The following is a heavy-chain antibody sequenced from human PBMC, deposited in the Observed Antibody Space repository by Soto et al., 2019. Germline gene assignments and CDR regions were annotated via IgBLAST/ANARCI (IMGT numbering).Heavy chain of an antibody. CDR2: IYPGDSDT. V-gene: IGHV5-51*01. J-gene: IGHJ4*02. Sequence: PGEFLKIYCKGSGYSFTSYWIGWVRQMPGKGLEWMGIIYPGDSDTRYSPSFQGQVTISADKSISTAYLQWSSLKASDTAMYYCARRRCSGGSCYWTDYWGQGTLVTVSS. D-gene: IGHD2-15*01. CDR1: GYSFTSYW. CDR3: ARRRCSGGSCYWTDY.